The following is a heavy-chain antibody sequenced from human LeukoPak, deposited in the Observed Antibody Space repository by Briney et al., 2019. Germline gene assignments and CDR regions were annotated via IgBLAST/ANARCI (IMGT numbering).Heavy chain of an antibody. J-gene: IGHJ4*02. Sequence: GGSLRLSCAASGFSFGNYWMIWVRQAPGKGLEWVANIKQDGSEKHYVDSVRGRRTISRDNAKNSLYLQMNSLRAEDTAVYYCAREGSSAISHAADFWGQGTLVTVSS. V-gene: IGHV3-7*01. CDR3: AREGSSAISHAADF. CDR1: GFSFGNYW. CDR2: IKQDGSEK. D-gene: IGHD2-2*01.